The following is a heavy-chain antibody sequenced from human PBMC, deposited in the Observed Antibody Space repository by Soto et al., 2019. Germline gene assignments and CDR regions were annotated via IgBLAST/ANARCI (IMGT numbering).Heavy chain of an antibody. D-gene: IGHD6-13*01. CDR1: GFAFSNYG. Sequence: VHLVESGGGVVQPGRSLTLSCTASGFAFSNYGIHWVRQAPGRGLEWVTVIWSDGTKKFYAGSVRGRFTISRDNSKNTIYLHMNSLRAEDTAVYYCARDWWEEPAGKETVSQFDYWGQGTLVTVSS. CDR3: ARDWWEEPAGKETVSQFDY. J-gene: IGHJ4*02. V-gene: IGHV3-33*01. CDR2: IWSDGTKK.